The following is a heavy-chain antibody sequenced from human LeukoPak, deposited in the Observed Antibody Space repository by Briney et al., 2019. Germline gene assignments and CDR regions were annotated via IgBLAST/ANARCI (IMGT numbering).Heavy chain of an antibody. J-gene: IGHJ4*02. D-gene: IGHD4-11*01. CDR3: AKFTGGYST. Sequence: SGGSLRLSCAASEFTFKDYTMHWVRQPPGKGLEWVSLISVDGDSAYYADSVRGRFTISRDNNNKSLYLQMNSLRTEDTAFYYCAKFTGGYSTWGQGTLVTVSS. CDR2: ISVDGDSA. V-gene: IGHV3-43*01. CDR1: EFTFKDYT.